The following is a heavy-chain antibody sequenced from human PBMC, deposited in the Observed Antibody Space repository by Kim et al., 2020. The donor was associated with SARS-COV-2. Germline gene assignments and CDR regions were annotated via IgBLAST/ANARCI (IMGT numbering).Heavy chain of an antibody. CDR1: GFTFGDYA. Sequence: GGSLILSCTASGFTFGDYAMSWFRQAPGKGLEWVGFIRSKAYGGTTEYAASVKGRFTISRDDSKSIAYLQMNSLKTEDTAVYYCTRATVEPERLDYWGLGTLVTVSS. D-gene: IGHD1-1*01. V-gene: IGHV3-49*03. J-gene: IGHJ4*02. CDR3: TRATVEPERLDY. CDR2: IRSKAYGGTT.